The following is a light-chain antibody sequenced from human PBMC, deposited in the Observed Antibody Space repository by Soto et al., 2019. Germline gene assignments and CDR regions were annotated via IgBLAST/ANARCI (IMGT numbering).Light chain of an antibody. J-gene: IGKJ3*01. CDR1: QSVSTN. CDR3: QEYSKWPLFT. CDR2: AAS. V-gene: IGKV3-15*01. Sequence: EIVVTQSPGILSVSPGDRATLSCRPSQSVSTNLAWYQQKPGQAPTLLIYAASTRATGIPARFTGSGSGTDFTLTISSLQSEDFAVYYCQEYSKWPLFTFGPGTRVDIK.